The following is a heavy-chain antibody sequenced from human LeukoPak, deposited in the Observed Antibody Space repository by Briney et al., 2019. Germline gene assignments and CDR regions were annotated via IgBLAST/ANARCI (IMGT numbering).Heavy chain of an antibody. Sequence: GGSLRLSCAASGFTFSDYYMSWIRQAPGKGLEWVSYISSSGSTIYYADSAKGRFTISRDNAKNSLYLQMNSLRAEDTAVYYCAREAVAGDFDYWGQGTLVTVSS. V-gene: IGHV3-11*04. CDR1: GFTFSDYY. CDR3: AREAVAGDFDY. J-gene: IGHJ4*02. CDR2: ISSSGSTI. D-gene: IGHD6-19*01.